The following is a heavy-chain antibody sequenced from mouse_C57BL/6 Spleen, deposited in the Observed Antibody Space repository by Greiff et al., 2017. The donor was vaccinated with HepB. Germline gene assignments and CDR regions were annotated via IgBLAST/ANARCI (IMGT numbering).Heavy chain of an antibody. CDR3: ARRGIYDGAMDY. D-gene: IGHD2-12*01. CDR2: IDPSDSET. Sequence: VQLQQPGAELVRPGSSVKLSCKASGYTFTSYWMHWVKQRPIQGLEWIGNIDPSDSETHYNQKFKDKATLTVDKSSSTAYMQLSSLTSEDSAVYYCARRGIYDGAMDYWGQGTSVTVSS. V-gene: IGHV1-52*01. CDR1: GYTFTSYW. J-gene: IGHJ4*01.